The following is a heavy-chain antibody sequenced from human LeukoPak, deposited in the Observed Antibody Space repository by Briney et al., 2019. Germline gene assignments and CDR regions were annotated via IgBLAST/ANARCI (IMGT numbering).Heavy chain of an antibody. D-gene: IGHD7-27*01. CDR3: VKELGSYYFDY. J-gene: IGHJ4*02. CDR2: IWYDSSNK. V-gene: IGHV3-33*06. Sequence: RSLRLSCAASGFTFRSCGMHWVSQAPGKGLEWVAVIWYDSSNKYYADSVRGRFTISRDNSKNTLYLQMNGLRAEDTAVYYCVKELGSYYFDYWGQGTLVTVPS. CDR1: GFTFRSCG.